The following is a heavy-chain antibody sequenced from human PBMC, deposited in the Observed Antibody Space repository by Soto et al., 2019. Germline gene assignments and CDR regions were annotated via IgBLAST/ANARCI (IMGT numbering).Heavy chain of an antibody. CDR3: AKRRGAGGHFDY. V-gene: IGHV3-23*01. CDR2: VSIGGST. J-gene: IGHJ4*02. Sequence: GGSLRLSCAASGFTFSSYAMGWVRQGPGKGLEWVAVVSIGGSTHYADSVRGRFTISRDNSKNTLSLQMNSLTAEDTAVYLCAKRRGAGGHFDYWGQGALVTVSS. CDR1: GFTFSSYA. D-gene: IGHD2-15*01.